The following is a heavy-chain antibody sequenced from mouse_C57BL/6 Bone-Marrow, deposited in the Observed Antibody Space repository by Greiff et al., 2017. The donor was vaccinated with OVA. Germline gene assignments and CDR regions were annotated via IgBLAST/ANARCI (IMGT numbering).Heavy chain of an antibody. CDR1: GYSITSGYY. D-gene: IGHD1-1*01. J-gene: IGHJ3*01. Sequence: VQLQQSGPGLVKPSQSLSLTCSVTGYSITSGYYWNWIRQFPGNKLEWMGYISYDGSNNYNPSLKNRISITRDTSKNQFFLKLNSVTTEDTATYYCAREDYGSSSWFAYWGQGTLVTVSA. CDR3: AREDYGSSSWFAY. V-gene: IGHV3-6*01. CDR2: ISYDGSN.